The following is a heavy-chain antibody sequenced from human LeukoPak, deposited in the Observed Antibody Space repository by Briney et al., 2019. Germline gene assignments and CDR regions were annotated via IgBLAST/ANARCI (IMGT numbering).Heavy chain of an antibody. D-gene: IGHD6-13*01. CDR2: IYHSGST. Sequence: PSETLSLTCAVSGGSISSGGYSWSWIRQPPGKGLEWIGYIYHSGSTYYNPSLKNRVTMSVDRSKNQFSLKLSSVTAADTAVYYCARGSGSSSPFDYWGQGTLVTVSS. V-gene: IGHV4-30-2*01. CDR1: GGSISSGGYS. J-gene: IGHJ4*02. CDR3: ARGSGSSSPFDY.